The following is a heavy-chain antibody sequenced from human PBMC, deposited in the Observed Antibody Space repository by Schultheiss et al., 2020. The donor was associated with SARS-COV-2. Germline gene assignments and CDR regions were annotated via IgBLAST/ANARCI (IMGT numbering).Heavy chain of an antibody. D-gene: IGHD3-10*01. Sequence: SETLSLTCTVSGGSISSGGYYWSWIRQPPGKGLEWIGYIYYSGSTNYNPSLKSRVTISVDTSKNQFSLKLSSVTAADTAVYYCARLFRYYGSGTSWGQGTLVTVSS. J-gene: IGHJ4*02. CDR2: IYYSGST. CDR1: GGSISSGGYY. V-gene: IGHV4-61*08. CDR3: ARLFRYYGSGTS.